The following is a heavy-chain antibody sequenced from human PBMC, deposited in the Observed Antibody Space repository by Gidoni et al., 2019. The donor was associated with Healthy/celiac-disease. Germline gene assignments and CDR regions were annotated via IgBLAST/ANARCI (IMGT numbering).Heavy chain of an antibody. D-gene: IGHD6-6*01. CDR3: ARVSGYSSSFEHYFDY. J-gene: IGHJ4*02. CDR2: IYYSGST. Sequence: QVQLQESGPGLVKPSETLSLTCTVSGGSVSSGSYYWSWIRQPPGKGLEWIGYIYYSGSTNYNPSLKSRVTISVDTSKNQFSLKLSSVTAADTAVYYCARVSGYSSSFEHYFDYWGQGTLVTVSS. V-gene: IGHV4-61*01. CDR1: GGSVSSGSYY.